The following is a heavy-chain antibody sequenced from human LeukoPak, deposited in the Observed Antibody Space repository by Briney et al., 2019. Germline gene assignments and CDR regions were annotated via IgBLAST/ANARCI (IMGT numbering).Heavy chain of an antibody. CDR3: ARDRQGKSPSDY. V-gene: IGHV1-69*04. CDR1: GGTFSSYA. J-gene: IGHJ4*02. Sequence: ASVKVSCKASGGTFSSYAISWVRQAPGQGLEWMGRIIPILGTANYAQKFQGRVTITADKSTSTAYMELSSLRSEDTAVYYCARDRQGKSPSDYWGQGTLVTVSS. CDR2: IIPILGTA. D-gene: IGHD6-6*01.